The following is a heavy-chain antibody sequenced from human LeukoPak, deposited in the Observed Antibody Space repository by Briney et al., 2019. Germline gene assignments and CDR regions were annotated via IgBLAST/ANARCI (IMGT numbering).Heavy chain of an antibody. CDR2: INENGRTT. CDR3: ARDLTMLGTPGDDFDY. Sequence: PGVSLRLSCAASGFTFSNYWMHWLRQVPGKGLVWVSRINENGRTTSYADSVKGRFTISRDNGKNMVYLQMTSLRAEDTAIYYCARDLTMLGTPGDDFDYWGQGSQVTVSS. D-gene: IGHD3-3*01. CDR1: GFTFSNYW. J-gene: IGHJ4*02. V-gene: IGHV3-74*01.